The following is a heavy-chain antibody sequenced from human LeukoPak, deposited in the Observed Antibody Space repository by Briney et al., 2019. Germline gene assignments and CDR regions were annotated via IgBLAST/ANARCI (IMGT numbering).Heavy chain of an antibody. V-gene: IGHV5-51*01. J-gene: IGHJ5*02. CDR1: GSSFTSYW. CDR2: IYPGDSDT. Sequence: GESLKISCKGSGSSFTSYWIGWVRQMPGKGLEWMGIIYPGDSDTRYSPSFQGQVTISADKSISTAYLQWSSLKASDTAMYYCARAHGGSSLRGGWFDPWGQGTLVTVSS. D-gene: IGHD6-13*01. CDR3: ARAHGGSSLRGGWFDP.